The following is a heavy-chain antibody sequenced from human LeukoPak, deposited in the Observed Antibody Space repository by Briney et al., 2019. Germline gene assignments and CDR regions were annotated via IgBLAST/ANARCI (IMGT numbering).Heavy chain of an antibody. J-gene: IGHJ3*02. CDR2: IIITLGIG. Sequence: SXKVSCKASGGTFSTYTMIWVRQAPGQGVEWMGGIIITLGIGNYAQKFQGRVTITADKSTSTEYMEQSSLRSEDTAMYFCAREYPRAFDIWGQGTMVTVSS. V-gene: IGHV1-69*10. CDR1: GGTFSTYT. CDR3: AREYPRAFDI. D-gene: IGHD2-2*02.